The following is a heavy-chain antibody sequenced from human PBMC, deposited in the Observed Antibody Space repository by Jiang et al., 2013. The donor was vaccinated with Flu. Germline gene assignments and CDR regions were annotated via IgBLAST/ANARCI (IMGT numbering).Heavy chain of an antibody. J-gene: IGHJ4*02. CDR1: GASISSGSFY. V-gene: IGHV4-39*07. D-gene: IGHD3-22*01. CDR2: VYYNGNT. Sequence: LVKPSETLSLTCTVSGASISSGSFYGGWVRQSPGKGLEWIGSVYYNGNTYYNPSLQSRVTISADMSKNQFSLKLTSVTAADTAVYYCAGAPSRKFVSSPWLSPFDYWAQGILVTVSS. CDR3: AGAPSRKFVSSPWLSPFDY.